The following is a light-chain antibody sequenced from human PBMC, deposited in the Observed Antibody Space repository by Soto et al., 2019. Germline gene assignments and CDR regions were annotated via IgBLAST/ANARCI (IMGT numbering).Light chain of an antibody. CDR1: QSVLYSSNNKNY. CDR2: WAS. V-gene: IGKV4-1*01. J-gene: IGKJ2*01. Sequence: DIVMTQSPDSLAVSLGERATINCKSSQSVLYSSNNKNYLAWYQQKPGQPPNLLIYWASTRESGVPDRFSGRASGTDFTLTISSLQAEDVAVYYCQQYYSAPRTFGQGTKLEIK. CDR3: QQYYSAPRT.